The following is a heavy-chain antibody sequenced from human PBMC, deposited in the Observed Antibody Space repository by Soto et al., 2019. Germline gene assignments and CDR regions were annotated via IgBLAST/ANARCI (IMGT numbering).Heavy chain of an antibody. V-gene: IGHV1-18*01. CDR3: AGSAVAFDPVIQAANSYYYYMDV. D-gene: IGHD2-2*01. CDR2: INAYNGKT. J-gene: IGHJ6*03. CDR1: GYTLTSHG. Sequence: QVQLVQSGAEVKKPGASVKVSCTASGYTLTSHGISWVRQAPGQGLEWMGWINAYNGKTNYARKVQGRVTMTTDTSTSTAYMELRSLRSDDTAVYYCAGSAVAFDPVIQAANSYYYYMDVWGKGTTVTVSS.